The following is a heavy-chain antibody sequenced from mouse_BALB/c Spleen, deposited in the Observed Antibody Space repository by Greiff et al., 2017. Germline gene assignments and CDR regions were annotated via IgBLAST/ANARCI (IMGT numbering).Heavy chain of an antibody. CDR3: ARLTGTYFDV. D-gene: IGHD4-1*01. CDR2: ISNGGGST. J-gene: IGHJ1*01. Sequence: EVNVVESGGGLVQPGGSLKLSCAASGFTFSSYTMSWVRQTPEKRLEWVAYISNGGGSTYYPDTVKGRFTISRDNAKNTLYLQMSSLKSEDTAMYYCARLTGTYFDVWGAGTTVTVSS. V-gene: IGHV5-12-2*01. CDR1: GFTFSSYT.